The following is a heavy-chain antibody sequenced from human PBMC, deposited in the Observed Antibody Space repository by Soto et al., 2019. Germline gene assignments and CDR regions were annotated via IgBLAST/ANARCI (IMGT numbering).Heavy chain of an antibody. V-gene: IGHV3-23*01. J-gene: IGHJ4*02. D-gene: IGHD1-26*01. CDR3: ATWKWANLDY. Sequence: GGSLRLSCTASEFTFPMSWLRQAPGPGLEWVATITESGDRTHYADSVKGRFTISRDNSKNTVFLQMNSLRAVDTAIYFCATWKWANLDYWGQVIPAPVSS. CDR1: EFTFP. CDR2: ITESGDRT.